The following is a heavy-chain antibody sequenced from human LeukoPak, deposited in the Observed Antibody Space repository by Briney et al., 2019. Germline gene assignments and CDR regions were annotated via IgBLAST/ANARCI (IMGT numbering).Heavy chain of an antibody. CDR1: GFPFSSYW. CDR3: ARDNYGSGSWDFDY. J-gene: IGHJ4*02. Sequence: GGSLRLSCAVSGFPFSSYWMSWVRQAPGKGPEWVANIKQDGGEKYYVDSVKGRFTISRDNAKNSLYLQMNSLRAEDTALYYCARDNYGSGSWDFDYWGQGTLVTVSS. V-gene: IGHV3-7*03. D-gene: IGHD3-10*01. CDR2: IKQDGGEK.